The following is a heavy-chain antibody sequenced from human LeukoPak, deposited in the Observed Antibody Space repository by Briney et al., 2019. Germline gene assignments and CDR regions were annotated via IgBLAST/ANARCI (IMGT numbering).Heavy chain of an antibody. D-gene: IGHD2-2*01. CDR2: INPNSGGT. Sequence: GASVKVSCKASRYTFTRYYMHWVRQAPGHRLEWRGWINPNSGGTNYAQKFQGRVTMTRDTSISTAYMELSRLRSDDTAVYYCARGDKRIVVVPAALGYWGQGTLVTVSS. V-gene: IGHV1-2*02. CDR1: RYTFTRYY. J-gene: IGHJ4*02. CDR3: ARGDKRIVVVPAALGY.